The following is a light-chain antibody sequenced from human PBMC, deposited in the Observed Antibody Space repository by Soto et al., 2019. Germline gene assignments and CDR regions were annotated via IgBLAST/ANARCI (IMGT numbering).Light chain of an antibody. CDR3: TSYAGSNNYV. Sequence: QSVLTQVPSASGSPGQSVTSSCTGTSSDVGGYNYVSWYQQHPGKAPKLMIYEVSKRPSGVPDRFSGSKSGNTASLTVSGLQAEDEADYYCTSYAGSNNYVFGTGTKVTVL. CDR1: SSDVGGYNY. CDR2: EVS. J-gene: IGLJ1*01. V-gene: IGLV2-8*01.